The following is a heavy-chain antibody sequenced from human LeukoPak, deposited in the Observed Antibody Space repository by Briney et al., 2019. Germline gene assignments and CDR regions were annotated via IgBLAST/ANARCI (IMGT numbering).Heavy chain of an antibody. CDR3: ARVDKWKTIPVDY. CDR2: IIPILGIA. J-gene: IGHJ4*02. V-gene: IGHV1-69*04. Sequence: GASVKVSCKASGGTFSSYAISWVRQAPGQGLEWMGRIIPILGIANYAQKFQGRVTITADKSTSTAYMELSSLRSEDTAVYYCARVDKWKTIPVDYWGQGTLVTDSS. D-gene: IGHD1-20*01. CDR1: GGTFSSYA.